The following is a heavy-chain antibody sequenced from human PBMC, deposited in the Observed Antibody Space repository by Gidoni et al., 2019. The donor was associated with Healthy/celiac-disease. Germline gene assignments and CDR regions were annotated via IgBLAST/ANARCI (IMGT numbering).Heavy chain of an antibody. D-gene: IGHD6-19*01. CDR1: GFTFSSYA. Sequence: QVQLVESGGGVVQRGRSTGPSCAASGFTFSSYAMHWVRLAPGKGLEWLAVISYDGSNQYYADSVKGRFTISRDNSKNTLYLQMSSLSAEDTAVYYCASVGIAVSGTFDYWGQGTLVTVSS. CDR2: ISYDGSNQ. V-gene: IGHV3-30-3*01. J-gene: IGHJ4*02. CDR3: ASVGIAVSGTFDY.